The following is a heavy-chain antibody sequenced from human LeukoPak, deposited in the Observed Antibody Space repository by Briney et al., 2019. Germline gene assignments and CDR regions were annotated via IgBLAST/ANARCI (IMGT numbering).Heavy chain of an antibody. CDR2: ISAYNGNT. CDR1: GYTFTSYG. CDR3: ASLNAPGYSSSWPDLFDY. V-gene: IGHV1-18*01. D-gene: IGHD6-13*01. Sequence: ASVKVSCKASGYTFTSYGISWVRQAPGQGLEWMGWISAYNGNTNYAQKLQGRVTMTTDTSTSTAYMELRSLRSDDTAVYYCASLNAPGYSSSWPDLFDYWGQGTLVTVSS. J-gene: IGHJ4*02.